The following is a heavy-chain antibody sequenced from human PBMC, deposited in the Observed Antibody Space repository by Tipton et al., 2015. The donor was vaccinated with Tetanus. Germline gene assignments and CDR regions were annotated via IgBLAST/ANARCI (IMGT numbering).Heavy chain of an antibody. CDR1: GGTFSNYV. Sequence: QSGAEVKKPGSSVKVSCKSSGGTFSNYVFNWVRQAPGQGLEWMGGFSPIFRRPNYAQKFQVRVTISADESTSTAYMELRSLTSADTAIYYCAREAINSEDRRAFDVWGQGTMVTVSP. J-gene: IGHJ3*01. CDR3: AREAINSEDRRAFDV. CDR2: FSPIFRRP. V-gene: IGHV1-69*01. D-gene: IGHD3-22*01.